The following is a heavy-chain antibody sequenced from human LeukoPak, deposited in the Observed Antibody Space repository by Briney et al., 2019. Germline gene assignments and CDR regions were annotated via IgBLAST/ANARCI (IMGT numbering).Heavy chain of an antibody. J-gene: IGHJ4*02. CDR2: IRYDGSNK. Sequence: GGSLRLSCAASGFTFSTYGMHWVRQAPGKGLEWVAFIRYDGSNKYYADSVKGRFTISRDNSKNTLYLQMNSLRAEDTAVYYCAKDNYDYGDYDGGDYWGQGTLVTASS. V-gene: IGHV3-30*02. CDR3: AKDNYDYGDYDGGDY. D-gene: IGHD4-17*01. CDR1: GFTFSTYG.